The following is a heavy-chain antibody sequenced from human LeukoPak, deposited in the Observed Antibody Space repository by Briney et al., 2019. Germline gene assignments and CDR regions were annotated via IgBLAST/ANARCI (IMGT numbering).Heavy chain of an antibody. CDR3: ARVSYGSESNWFDP. J-gene: IGHJ5*02. CDR1: GGFISSSSYY. V-gene: IGHV4-39*07. D-gene: IGHD3-10*01. CDR2: IYYSGST. Sequence: PSETLSLTCTVSGGFISSSSYYWGWIRQPPGKGLEWIGSIYYSGSTYYNPSLKSRVTISVDTSKNQFSLKLSSVTAADTAVYYCARVSYGSESNWFDPWGQGTLVTVSS.